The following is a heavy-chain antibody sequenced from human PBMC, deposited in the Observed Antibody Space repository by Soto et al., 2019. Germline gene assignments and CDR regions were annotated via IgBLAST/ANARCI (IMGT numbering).Heavy chain of an antibody. CDR2: IIPIFGTA. CDR1: GGTFSSYA. V-gene: IGHV1-69*13. CDR3: ARDTNYYGSGSYYPDYYFDY. Sequence: ASVKVSCKASGGTFSSYAISWVRQAPGQGLEWMGGIIPIFGTANYAQKFQGRVTITADESTSTAYMELSSLRSEDTAVYYCARDTNYYGSGSYYPDYYFDYWGQGTLVTVSS. J-gene: IGHJ4*02. D-gene: IGHD3-10*01.